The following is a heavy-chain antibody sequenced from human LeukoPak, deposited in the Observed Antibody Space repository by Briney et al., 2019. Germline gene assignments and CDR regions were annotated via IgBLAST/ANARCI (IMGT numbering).Heavy chain of an antibody. CDR1: GFTFSSYW. CDR2: INGDGSST. D-gene: IGHD6-6*01. Sequence: GGSLRLSCAASGFTFSSYWMHWVRQAPGKGLVWVSRINGDGSSTNYADSVKGRFTISRDNAKNTLSLQMNSLRAEDTAIYYCARGVSGGAARPDYWGQGTLVTVSS. V-gene: IGHV3-74*01. J-gene: IGHJ4*02. CDR3: ARGVSGGAARPDY.